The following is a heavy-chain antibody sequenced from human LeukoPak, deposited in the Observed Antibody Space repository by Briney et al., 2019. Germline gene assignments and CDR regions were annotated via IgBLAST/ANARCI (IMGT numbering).Heavy chain of an antibody. CDR2: INHSGST. Sequence: SETLSLTCAVYGGSFSGYYWSWIRQPPGKGLEWIGEINHSGSTNYNPPLKSRVTISVDTSKNQFSLKLSSVTAADTAVYYCARRPTAAISHNWFDPWGQGTLVTVSS. D-gene: IGHD2-2*02. V-gene: IGHV4-34*01. CDR3: ARRPTAAISHNWFDP. CDR1: GGSFSGYY. J-gene: IGHJ5*02.